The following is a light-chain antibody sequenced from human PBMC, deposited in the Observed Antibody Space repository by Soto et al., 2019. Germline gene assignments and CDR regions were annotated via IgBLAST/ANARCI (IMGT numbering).Light chain of an antibody. V-gene: IGLV1-40*01. CDR2: GNS. J-gene: IGLJ3*02. Sequence: QSVLTQPPSVSGAPGQRVTISCTGSSSNIGAGYDVHWYQQLPGTAPKLLIYGNSNRPSGVPDRFSGSKSGTSASLAITGLQAEDEADYYCPSYDSSLSGRNWVFGGGTKLTVL. CDR1: SSNIGAGYD. CDR3: PSYDSSLSGRNWV.